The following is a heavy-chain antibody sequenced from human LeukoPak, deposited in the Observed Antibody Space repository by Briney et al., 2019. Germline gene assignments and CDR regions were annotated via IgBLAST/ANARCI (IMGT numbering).Heavy chain of an antibody. V-gene: IGHV3-21*01. Sequence: GGSLRLSCAASGFTYRSYSMNWVRQAPGKGLGWVSSISSSSSYIYYADSVKGRFTISRDNAKNSLYLQMNSLRAEDTAVYYCARIVVVPAAMGFDYWGQGTLVTVSS. CDR1: GFTYRSYS. J-gene: IGHJ4*02. CDR3: ARIVVVPAAMGFDY. D-gene: IGHD2-2*01. CDR2: ISSSSSYI.